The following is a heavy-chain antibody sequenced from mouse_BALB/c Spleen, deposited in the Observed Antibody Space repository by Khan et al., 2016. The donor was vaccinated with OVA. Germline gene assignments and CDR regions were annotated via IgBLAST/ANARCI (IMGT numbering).Heavy chain of an antibody. CDR1: GFSITSDYT. CDR2: IHYSGYT. CDR3: ARSGDGCYVH. D-gene: IGHD2-3*01. J-gene: IGHJ2*01. Sequence: EVQLQESGPDLVKPSQSLSLTCTVTGFSITSDYTWHWIRQFPGYRLDWMGYIHYSGYTYYNPSLKSRMSVTRDTSKNHFFLQLRSVTTEDTAVYFCARSGDGCYVHWGQGTTLTVSS. V-gene: IGHV3-1*02.